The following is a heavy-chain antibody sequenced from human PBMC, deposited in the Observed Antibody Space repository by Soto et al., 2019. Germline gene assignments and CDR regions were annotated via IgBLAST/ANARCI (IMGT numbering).Heavy chain of an antibody. CDR2: IKIKTDGGTT. J-gene: IGHJ6*02. CDR3: TTTSRGAMAYYYYYGMDV. Sequence: GALRLSCAASGFTFSNAWMSWVRQAPGKGLEWVGRIKIKTDGGTTDYAAPVKGRFTISRDDSKNTLYLQMNSLKTEDTAVYYCTTTSRGAMAYYYYYGMDVWGQGTTVTVSS. D-gene: IGHD5-18*01. CDR1: GFTFSNAW. V-gene: IGHV3-15*01.